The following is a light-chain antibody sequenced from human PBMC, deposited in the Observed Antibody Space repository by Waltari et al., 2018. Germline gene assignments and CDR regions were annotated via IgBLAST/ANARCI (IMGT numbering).Light chain of an antibody. V-gene: IGKV3-20*01. J-gene: IGKJ4*01. CDR3: QQYDGEVVT. CDR2: GTS. CDR1: QGVTGIS. Sequence: CRASQGVTGISLTWYQQKLGQAPRLLIYGTSTRATGIPDRFSGSGSGTDFTLTISRLEPEDFAVYYCQQYDGEVVTFGGGTKVEI.